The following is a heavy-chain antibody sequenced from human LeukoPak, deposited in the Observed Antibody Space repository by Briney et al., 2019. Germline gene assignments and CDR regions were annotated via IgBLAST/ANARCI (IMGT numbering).Heavy chain of an antibody. D-gene: IGHD3-3*01. CDR1: GGSISSSSYY. J-gene: IGHJ6*03. Sequence: SETLSLTCTVSGGSISSSSYYWGWIRQPQGKGLEWIGSIYYSGSTYYNPSLKSRVTISVDTSKNQFSLKLSSVTAADTAVYYCAREFSDFWSGYTYYYYMDVWGKGTTVTVSS. V-gene: IGHV4-39*01. CDR3: AREFSDFWSGYTYYYYMDV. CDR2: IYYSGST.